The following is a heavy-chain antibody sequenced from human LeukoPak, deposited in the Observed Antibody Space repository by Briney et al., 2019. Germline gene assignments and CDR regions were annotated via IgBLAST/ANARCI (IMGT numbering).Heavy chain of an antibody. J-gene: IGHJ4*02. CDR2: IYYTGKT. V-gene: IGHV4-61*03. CDR3: ARSQNYYGSGDY. D-gene: IGHD3-10*01. CDR1: GDSVSNGNYY. Sequence: PSETLSLTCTVSGDSVSNGNYYWSWLRQPPGKALEWIGYIYYTGKTYYNPSLEGRVTILVDTSRNHFSVKLSSVTAADTAVYYCARSQNYYGSGDYWSQGTLVTDSS.